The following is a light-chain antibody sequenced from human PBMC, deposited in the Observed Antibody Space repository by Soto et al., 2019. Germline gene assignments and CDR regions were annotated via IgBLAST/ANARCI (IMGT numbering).Light chain of an antibody. J-gene: IGKJ5*01. V-gene: IGKV3-20*01. CDR2: GAS. CDR3: QQYGSSLIT. Sequence: EIVLTQSPGTLSLSPGERATLSCRASQSVSSSYLAWYQQKPGQAPRLLIYGASSRATGIPDRFSGSGSGADFTLTISSLEPEGFGVYYCQQYGSSLITFGQGTPRDIK. CDR1: QSVSSSY.